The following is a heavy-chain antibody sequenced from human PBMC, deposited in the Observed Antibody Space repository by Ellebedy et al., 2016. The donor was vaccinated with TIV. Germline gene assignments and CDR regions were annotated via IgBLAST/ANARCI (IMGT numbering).Heavy chain of an antibody. CDR1: GFTFSSHW. J-gene: IGHJ5*02. CDR3: AREITQRPNPARFDP. Sequence: PGGSLRLSCTASGFTFSSHWMHWVRRAPGKGLVWVSRISSDGSYTSYADSVKGRFTISRDNAKNTLYLQMNSLRAEDTAVYYCAREITQRPNPARFDPWGQGTLVTVSS. V-gene: IGHV3-74*01. CDR2: ISSDGSYT.